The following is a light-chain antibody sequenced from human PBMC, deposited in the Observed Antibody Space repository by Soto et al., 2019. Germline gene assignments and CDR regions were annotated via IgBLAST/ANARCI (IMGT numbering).Light chain of an antibody. CDR3: QHYKTYPWT. CDR2: KAS. Sequence: DIQMTQSPSTMSASVGDRVTITCPASQSIDSWLAWYQQKPGKAPKFLMYKASNLESGVPLRFSGSGSETEFTLTISSLQPDDFAIYYCQHYKTYPWTFGQGTKVELK. CDR1: QSIDSW. V-gene: IGKV1-5*03. J-gene: IGKJ1*01.